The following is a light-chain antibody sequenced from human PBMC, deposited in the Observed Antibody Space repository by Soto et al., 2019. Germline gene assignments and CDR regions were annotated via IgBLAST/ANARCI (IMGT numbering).Light chain of an antibody. CDR1: QTISTY. Sequence: DIQMTQSPSSLSASVGDRVTITCRASQTISTYLIWYQQKPGKAPKLLIYSASTLQRGVPSRFSGSGSGTDFSLTISSLQPEDFAIYYCQQSYDTPLTFGQGTNLELK. V-gene: IGKV1-39*01. J-gene: IGKJ2*01. CDR3: QQSYDTPLT. CDR2: SAS.